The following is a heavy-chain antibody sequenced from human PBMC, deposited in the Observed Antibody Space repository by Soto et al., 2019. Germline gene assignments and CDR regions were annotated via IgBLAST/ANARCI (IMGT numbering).Heavy chain of an antibody. CDR1: GFVFEMYW. Sequence: GGSLRLSCAVSGFVFEMYWMHWVRQVPGKGPEWVSRIDDEGSRSDYADSVRGRFTISRDNAKNTLYLQMDSLRAEGTAVYYCARGPRPGSLGTGAFWGPGTVVTVSS. CDR2: IDDEGSRS. V-gene: IGHV3-74*01. J-gene: IGHJ4*02. CDR3: ARGPRPGSLGTGAF. D-gene: IGHD3-10*01.